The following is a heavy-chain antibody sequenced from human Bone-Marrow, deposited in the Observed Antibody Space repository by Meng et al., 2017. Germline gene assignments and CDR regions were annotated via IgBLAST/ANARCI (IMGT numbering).Heavy chain of an antibody. CDR2: ISSSGSTI. J-gene: IGHJ4*02. CDR3: ASTNDYGDPYFDY. D-gene: IGHD4/OR15-4a*01. CDR1: GFTFSSYE. V-gene: IGHV3-48*03. Sequence: GGSLRLSCAASGFTFSSYEMNWVRQAPGKGLEWVSYISSSGSTIYYADSVKGRFTISRGNAKNSLYLQMNSLRAEDTAVYYCASTNDYGDPYFDYWGQGTLVTVSS.